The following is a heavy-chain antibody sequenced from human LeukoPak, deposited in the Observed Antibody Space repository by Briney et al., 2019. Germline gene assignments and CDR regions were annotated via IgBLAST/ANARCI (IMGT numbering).Heavy chain of an antibody. J-gene: IGHJ1*01. D-gene: IGHD1-26*01. CDR3: ARDGRVGTFQH. V-gene: IGHV4-59*01. CDR2: IYYSGST. Sequence: KPSETLSLTCTVSGGSISSYYWSWIRQPPGKGLKWIGYIYYSGSTNYNPSLKSRVTISVDTSKNQFSLKLSSVTAADTAVYYCARDGRVGTFQHWGQGTLVTVSS. CDR1: GGSISSYY.